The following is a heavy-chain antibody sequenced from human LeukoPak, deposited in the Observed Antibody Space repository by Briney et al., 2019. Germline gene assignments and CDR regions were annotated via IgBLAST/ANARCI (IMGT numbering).Heavy chain of an antibody. CDR2: IQYDGSNE. CDR3: ATWIATEYYYDSSGYNTRAFDY. J-gene: IGHJ4*02. V-gene: IGHV3-30*02. CDR1: GFSFSRYG. Sequence: GGSLRLSCAASGFSFSRYGMHWVRQAPGKGLEWVAYIQYDGSNEQYANSVKGRFTISRDNSKNTLYLQMNSLRAEDTAVYYCATWIATEYYYDSSGYNTRAFDYWGQGTLVTVSS. D-gene: IGHD3-22*01.